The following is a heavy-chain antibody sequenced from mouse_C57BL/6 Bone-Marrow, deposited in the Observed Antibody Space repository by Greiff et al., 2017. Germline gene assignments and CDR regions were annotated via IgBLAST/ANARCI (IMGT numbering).Heavy chain of an antibody. D-gene: IGHD3-3*01. J-gene: IGHJ2*01. CDR3: ARRGPYFDY. CDR2: IDPSDSYT. V-gene: IGHV1-69*01. Sequence: QVQLQQPGAELVKPGASVKVSCKASGYTFTSYWMHWVKQRPGQGLEWIGEIDPSDSYTNYNQKFKGKSTLTVDKSSSTAYMQLSSLTSEDSAVYYCARRGPYFDYWGQGTTLTVSS. CDR1: GYTFTSYW.